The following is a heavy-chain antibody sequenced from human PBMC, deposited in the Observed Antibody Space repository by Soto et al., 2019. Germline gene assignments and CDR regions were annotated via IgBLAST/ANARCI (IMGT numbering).Heavy chain of an antibody. J-gene: IGHJ4*02. V-gene: IGHV4-31*03. D-gene: IGHD1-26*01. CDR2: VYFTGST. CDR3: ASGNAWEALLAY. Sequence: PSETLSLTCTVSGASVNSGGYYWSWIRQLPGKGLEWIGYVYFTGSTYYNPSVESRVTISLDTSQNQFSLKLSSVTAADTAVYYCASGNAWEALLAYWGQGTLVTVSS. CDR1: GASVNSGGYY.